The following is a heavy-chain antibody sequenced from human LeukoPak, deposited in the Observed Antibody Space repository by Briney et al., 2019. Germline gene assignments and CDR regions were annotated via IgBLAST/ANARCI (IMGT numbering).Heavy chain of an antibody. J-gene: IGHJ4*02. CDR2: IWYDGSNI. CDR3: ARDWMGTARLAGDC. CDR1: GFTFSSYA. V-gene: IGHV3-33*01. D-gene: IGHD1-7*01. Sequence: GGSLRPSCAASGFTFSSYAMHWVRQAPGKGLEWVAMIWYDGSNIYYADSVKGRFTISRDNSKNTLSLQMNSLRDEDTAVYYCARDWMGTARLAGDCWGQGTLVTVSS.